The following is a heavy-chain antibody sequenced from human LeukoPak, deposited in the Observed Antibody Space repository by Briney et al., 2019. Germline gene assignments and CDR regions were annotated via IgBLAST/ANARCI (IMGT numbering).Heavy chain of an antibody. V-gene: IGHV1-2*06. Sequence: ASVKVSCKASGYTFTGYYIHWVRQAPGQGLEWMGRINPNSGGTNYAQKFQGRVTMTRDTSISTAYMELSRLRSDDTAVYYCARERSNYSFDSWGQGTLVTVPS. CDR1: GYTFTGYY. J-gene: IGHJ4*02. CDR2: INPNSGGT. D-gene: IGHD4-11*01. CDR3: ARERSNYSFDS.